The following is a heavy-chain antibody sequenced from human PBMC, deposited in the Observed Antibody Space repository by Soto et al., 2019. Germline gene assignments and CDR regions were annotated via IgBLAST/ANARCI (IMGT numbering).Heavy chain of an antibody. V-gene: IGHV3-48*02. J-gene: IGHJ4*02. D-gene: IGHD1-26*01. CDR3: AREDILGARSFDY. Sequence: PGGSLRLSCAASGFTFSSYSVNWVRQAPGKGLEWVSYISSGSKTIFYADSVKGRFTVSRDNAKNSQYLQMNSLRDEDTAVYYCAREDILGARSFDYWGQGTRVTVSS. CDR2: ISSGSKTI. CDR1: GFTFSSYS.